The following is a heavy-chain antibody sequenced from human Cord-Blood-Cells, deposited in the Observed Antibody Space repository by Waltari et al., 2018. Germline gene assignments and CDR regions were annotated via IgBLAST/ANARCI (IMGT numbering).Heavy chain of an antibody. D-gene: IGHD4-17*01. CDR3: ARVGYGDYYYYGMDV. V-gene: IGHV3-53*02. CDR2: IYSGGST. J-gene: IGHJ6*02. CDR1: GFTVSSNY. Sequence: EVQLVETGGGLIQPGGSLRLSCAASGFTVSSNYMSWVRQAPGKGLEWVSVIYSGGSTYYADSVKGRFTISRDNSKNTLYLQMNSLRAEDTAVYYCARVGYGDYYYYGMDVWGQGTTVTVSS.